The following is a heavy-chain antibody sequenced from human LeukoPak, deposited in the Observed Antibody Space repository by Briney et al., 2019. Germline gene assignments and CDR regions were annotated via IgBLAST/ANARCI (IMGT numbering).Heavy chain of an antibody. V-gene: IGHV1-8*01. CDR2: MNPNSGNT. CDR3: ARDITRLRRGFEL. J-gene: IGHJ5*02. CDR1: GYTFTSYD. D-gene: IGHD3-16*01. Sequence: ASVKVSCKASGYTFTSYDINWVRQAPGQGLEWMGWMNPNSGNTDYAQKVQGRVTITRDTSISTAYMQLSSLRSEDTAVYYCARDITRLRRGFELWGEGTRVSVSS.